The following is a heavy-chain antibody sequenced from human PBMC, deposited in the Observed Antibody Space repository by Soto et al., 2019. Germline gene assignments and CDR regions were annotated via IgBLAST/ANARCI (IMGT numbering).Heavy chain of an antibody. CDR2: ISYDGSNK. V-gene: IGHV3-30-3*01. J-gene: IGHJ4*02. CDR1: GFTFSSYA. CDR3: GRDYLQGIAGAGTLYR. D-gene: IGHD6-19*01. Sequence: QVQLVESGGGVVQPGRSLRLSCAASGFTFSSYAMHWVRQAPGKGLEWVAVISYDGSNKYYADSVKGRFTISRDNSKNTLYLQMNHLKSEDTAVYYCGRDYLQGIAGAGTLYRGGQGTLVAFSS.